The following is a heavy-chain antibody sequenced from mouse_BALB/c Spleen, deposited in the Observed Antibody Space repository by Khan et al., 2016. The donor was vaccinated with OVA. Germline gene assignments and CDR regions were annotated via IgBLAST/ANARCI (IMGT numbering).Heavy chain of an antibody. CDR1: GYTFTNYG. Sequence: QIQLVQSGPELKKPGETVKISCKASGYTFTNYGMNWVKQAPRKGLKWMGWINTYTGEPTYADDFKGRFAFSLETSASTAYLQINNLKNEDTATYFCARSNSYWYFEVWGAGTTVTVSS. CDR2: INTYTGEP. D-gene: IGHD4-1*02. J-gene: IGHJ1*01. CDR3: ARSNSYWYFEV. V-gene: IGHV9-3-1*01.